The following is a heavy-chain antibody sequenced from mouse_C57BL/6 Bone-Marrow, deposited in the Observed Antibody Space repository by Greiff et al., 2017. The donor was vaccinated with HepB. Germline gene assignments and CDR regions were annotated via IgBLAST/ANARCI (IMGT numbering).Heavy chain of an antibody. Sequence: QVQLQQSGPGLVQPSQSLSITCTVSGFSLTSYGVHWVRQSPGKGLEWLGVIWRGGSTDYNAAFMSRLSITKDNSKSQVFFKMNSLQADDTAIYYCAKPKDGSSAWFAYWGQGTLVTVSA. D-gene: IGHD1-1*01. J-gene: IGHJ3*01. V-gene: IGHV2-5*01. CDR1: GFSLTSYG. CDR2: IWRGGST. CDR3: AKPKDGSSAWFAY.